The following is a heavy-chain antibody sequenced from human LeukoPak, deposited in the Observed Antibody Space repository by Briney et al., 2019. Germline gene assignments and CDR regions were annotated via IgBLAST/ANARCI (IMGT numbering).Heavy chain of an antibody. CDR3: ASYGGNFTRASFDY. V-gene: IGHV4-34*01. D-gene: IGHD4-23*01. CDR2: INHSGST. J-gene: IGHJ4*02. CDR1: GGSFSGYY. Sequence: PSETLYLTCAVYGGSFSGYYWSWIRQPPGKGLEWIGEINHSGSTNYNPSLKSRVTISVDTSKNQFSLKLSSVTAADTAVYYCASYGGNFTRASFDYWGQGTLVTVSS.